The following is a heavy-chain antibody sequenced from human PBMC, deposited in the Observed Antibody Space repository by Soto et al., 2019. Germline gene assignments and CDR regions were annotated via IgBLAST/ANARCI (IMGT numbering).Heavy chain of an antibody. CDR1: GFSLSTSGMC. CDR2: IDWDDDK. J-gene: IGHJ6*02. Sequence: GSGPTLVNPTQTLTLTCTFSGFSLSTSGMCVSWIRQPPGKALEWLARIDWDDDKYYSTSLKTRLTISKDTSKNQVVLTMTNMDPVDTATYYCARIRRYYDFWSGSSRRAYYYYGMDVWGQGTTVTVSS. D-gene: IGHD3-3*01. V-gene: IGHV2-70*11. CDR3: ARIRRYYDFWSGSSRRAYYYYGMDV.